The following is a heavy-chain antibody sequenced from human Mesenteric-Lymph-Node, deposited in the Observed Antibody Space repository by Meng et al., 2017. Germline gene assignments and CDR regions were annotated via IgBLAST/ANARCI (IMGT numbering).Heavy chain of an antibody. CDR3: ARDVGYSSSWYRPPNGLTDY. J-gene: IGHJ4*02. CDR1: GFTVSINY. CDR2: IYSGGST. V-gene: IGHV3-53*04. Sequence: GGSLRLSCAASGFTVSINYMSWVRQAPGKGLEWVSVIYSGGSTYYADSVKGRFTISRHNSKNTLYLQMNSLRAEDTAVYYCARDVGYSSSWYRPPNGLTDYWGQGTLVTVSS. D-gene: IGHD6-13*01.